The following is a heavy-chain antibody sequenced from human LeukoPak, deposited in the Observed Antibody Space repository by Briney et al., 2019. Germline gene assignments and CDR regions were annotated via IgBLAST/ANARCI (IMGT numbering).Heavy chain of an antibody. D-gene: IGHD6-13*01. CDR3: ARVSSSWYYFDY. CDR2: IYPGDSDT. CDR1: GYNFPSYW. J-gene: IGHJ4*02. Sequence: GESLKISCQGSGYNFPSYWIGWVRQMPGKGLEWMGIIYPGDSDTRYSPSFQGQVTISAGKSISTAYLQWSSLKASDTAMYYCARVSSSWYYFDYWGQGTLVTVSS. V-gene: IGHV5-51*01.